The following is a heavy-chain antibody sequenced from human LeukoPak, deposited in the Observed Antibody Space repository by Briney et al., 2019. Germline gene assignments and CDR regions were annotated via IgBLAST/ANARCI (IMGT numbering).Heavy chain of an antibody. CDR1: GFTFSSYS. D-gene: IGHD5-12*01. V-gene: IGHV3-21*01. CDR3: ARDPPPSGYGFDY. Sequence: GGSLRLSCAASGFTFSSYSMNWVRQAPGKGLEWVSSISSSSSYICYADSVKGRFTISRDNAKNSLYLQMNSLRAEDTAVYYCARDPPPSGYGFDYWGQGTLVTVSS. CDR2: ISSSSSYI. J-gene: IGHJ4*02.